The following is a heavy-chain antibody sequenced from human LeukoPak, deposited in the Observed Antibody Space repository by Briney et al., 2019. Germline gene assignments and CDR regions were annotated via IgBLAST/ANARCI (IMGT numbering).Heavy chain of an antibody. V-gene: IGHV4-39*01. CDR2: MFYSGGT. CDR3: ARRNTEVPDTLPLNAFDV. J-gene: IGHJ3*01. CDR1: GGSMRTPSHY. Sequence: PSETLSLTCSVSGGSMRTPSHYWDWIRQSPGKGLEWIGSMFYSGGTYFNPSLRSRVTISGDTSTNQISLSLTSLTAADTAVYYCARRNTEVPDTLPLNAFDVWGQGAMVIVSS. D-gene: IGHD1/OR15-1a*01.